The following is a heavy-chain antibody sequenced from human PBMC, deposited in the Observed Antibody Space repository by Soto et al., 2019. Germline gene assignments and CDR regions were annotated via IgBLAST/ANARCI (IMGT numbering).Heavy chain of an antibody. D-gene: IGHD5-12*01. CDR3: ARVQGGYDFAY. V-gene: IGHV1-18*01. Sequence: QVQLVQSGAEVKKPGASVKVSCKASGYTFTSYGINWVRQAPGQGLEWMGWISAYNGNTQYAQKLQGRVTMTTDTSPSKAYRELRSRRSDDTAVYYCARVQGGYDFAYWGQGTLVTVSS. CDR1: GYTFTSYG. CDR2: ISAYNGNT. J-gene: IGHJ4*02.